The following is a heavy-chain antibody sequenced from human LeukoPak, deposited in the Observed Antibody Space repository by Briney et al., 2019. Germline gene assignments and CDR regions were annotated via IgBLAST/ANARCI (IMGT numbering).Heavy chain of an antibody. CDR1: GFTFSSYA. CDR3: ARDIARDFWSGYYTGSLDY. D-gene: IGHD3-3*01. V-gene: IGHV3-30-3*01. Sequence: GGSLRLSCAASGFTFSSYAMHWVRQAPGKGLEWVAVISYDGSNKYYADSVKGRFTISRDNSKNTLYLQMNSLRAEDTAVYYCARDIARDFWSGYYTGSLDYWGQGTLVTVSS. J-gene: IGHJ4*02. CDR2: ISYDGSNK.